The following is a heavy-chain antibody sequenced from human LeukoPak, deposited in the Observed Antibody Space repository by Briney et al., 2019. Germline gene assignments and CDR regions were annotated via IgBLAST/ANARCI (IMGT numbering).Heavy chain of an antibody. Sequence: GGSLRLSCAASGFAFRSYAMSWVRQAPGKGLEWVSSIISSGGVTYYADSVKGRFTISRDNSKNTLYLQMTSLRTDDTAVYYCARRWFFDLWGRGTLVTVSS. J-gene: IGHJ2*01. V-gene: IGHV3-23*01. CDR3: ARRWFFDL. CDR2: IISSGGVT. CDR1: GFAFRSYA.